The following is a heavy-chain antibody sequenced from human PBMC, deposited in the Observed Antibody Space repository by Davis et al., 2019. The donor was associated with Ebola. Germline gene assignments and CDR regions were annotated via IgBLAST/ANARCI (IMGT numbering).Heavy chain of an antibody. CDR3: ARATYYYDSSGYYGYYFDY. Sequence: PSETLSLTCTVSGGSISSGGYYWSWIRQPPGKGLEWIGEINHSGSTNYNPSLKSRVTISVDTSKNQFSLKLSSVTAADTAVYYCARATYYYDSSGYYGYYFDYWGQGTLVTVSS. J-gene: IGHJ4*02. CDR2: INHSGST. CDR1: GGSISSGGYY. V-gene: IGHV4-39*07. D-gene: IGHD3-22*01.